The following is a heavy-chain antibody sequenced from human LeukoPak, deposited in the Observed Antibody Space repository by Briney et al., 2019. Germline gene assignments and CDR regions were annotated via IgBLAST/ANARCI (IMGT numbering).Heavy chain of an antibody. V-gene: IGHV3-53*04. CDR2: IYSGGST. D-gene: IGHD4-17*01. J-gene: IGHJ4*02. Sequence: GGSLRLSCAASGFTVSSNYMSWVRQAPGKGLEWVSVIYSGGSTYYADSVKGRFTISRHNSKNTLYLQMNSLRAEDTAVYYCARALAGDYGDYWGQATLVTVSS. CDR1: GFTVSSNY. CDR3: ARALAGDYGDY.